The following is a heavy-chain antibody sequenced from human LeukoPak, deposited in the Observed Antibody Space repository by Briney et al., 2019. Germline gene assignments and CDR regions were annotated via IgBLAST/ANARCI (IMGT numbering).Heavy chain of an antibody. D-gene: IGHD5-12*01. CDR2: ISGSGGST. Sequence: GGSLRLSCAASGFTFSSYAMSWVRQAPGKGLEWVSAISGSGGSTYYADSVKGRFTISRDNSKNTLYLQMYSLRAEDTAVYYCAKDLVITAIVATTGFDYWGQGTLVTVSS. V-gene: IGHV3-23*01. CDR3: AKDLVITAIVATTGFDY. J-gene: IGHJ4*02. CDR1: GFTFSSYA.